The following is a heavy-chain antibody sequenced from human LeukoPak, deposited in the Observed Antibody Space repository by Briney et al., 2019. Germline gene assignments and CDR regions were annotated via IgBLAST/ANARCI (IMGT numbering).Heavy chain of an antibody. Sequence: GGSLRLSCAASGFTVSSNYMSWVRQAPGKGLEWVSVIYSGGSTYYADSVKGRFTISRDNSKNTLYLQMNSLRAEDTAVYYCAKDWMVRGVILILDYWGQGTLVTVSS. J-gene: IGHJ4*02. CDR2: IYSGGST. CDR1: GFTVSSNY. V-gene: IGHV3-53*05. D-gene: IGHD3-10*01. CDR3: AKDWMVRGVILILDY.